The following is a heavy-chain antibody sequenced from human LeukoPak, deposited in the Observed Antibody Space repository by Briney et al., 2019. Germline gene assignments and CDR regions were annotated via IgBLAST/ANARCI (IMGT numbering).Heavy chain of an antibody. CDR3: ARFQNGPNTPFDY. D-gene: IGHD2-15*01. CDR1: DDSIANYY. V-gene: IGHV4-59*08. Sequence: SETLSLTCTVADDSIANYYWGWVRQPPGKGLEWIAYFSFGVTTTYNPSLKSRVTISMDTSRNQFSLSLNSVTAADTAIYYCARFQNGPNTPFDYRGQGTLVTVSS. J-gene: IGHJ4*02. CDR2: FSFGVTT.